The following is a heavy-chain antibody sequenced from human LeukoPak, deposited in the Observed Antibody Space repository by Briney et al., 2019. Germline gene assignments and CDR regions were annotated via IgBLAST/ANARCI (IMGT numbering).Heavy chain of an antibody. J-gene: IGHJ4*02. CDR1: GDSISSYY. Sequence: SETLFLTCTVSGDSISSYYWNWIRQPPGKGLEWIGYIYYSGSTSYNPSLKSRVTISVDTSKNQFSLKLSSVTAADTAVYYCARGAAAFDYWGQGTLVTASS. D-gene: IGHD6-25*01. CDR2: IYYSGST. V-gene: IGHV4-59*01. CDR3: ARGAAAFDY.